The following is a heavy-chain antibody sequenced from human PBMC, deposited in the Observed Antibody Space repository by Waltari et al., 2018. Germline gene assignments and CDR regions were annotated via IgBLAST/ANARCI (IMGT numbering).Heavy chain of an antibody. CDR1: GYTFTDFY. CDR3: ARKTSHYDY. D-gene: IGHD2-2*01. Sequence: QVQLVQSGAELKKPGASVKVSCKASGYTFTDFYLHWVRQAPGQGLEWMGRISPNSGATDYAQKFQGRVTMTRDTSISTADRELSRLRSDDTATYYCARKTSHYDYWGPGTLVTVSS. CDR2: ISPNSGAT. J-gene: IGHJ4*02. V-gene: IGHV1-2*06.